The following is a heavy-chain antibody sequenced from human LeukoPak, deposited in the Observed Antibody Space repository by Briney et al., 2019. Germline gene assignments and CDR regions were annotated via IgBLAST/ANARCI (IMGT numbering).Heavy chain of an antibody. Sequence: SETLSLTCTVSGGSISSGGYYWSWIRQPPGKGLEWIGYIYHSGSTYYNPSLKSRVTISVDRSKNQFSLKLSSVTAADTAVYYCAREMDIVVVPAAIGKGYYYMDVWGKGTTVTVSS. CDR2: IYHSGST. CDR3: AREMDIVVVPAAIGKGYYYMDV. J-gene: IGHJ6*03. V-gene: IGHV4-30-2*01. D-gene: IGHD2-2*02. CDR1: GGSISSGGYY.